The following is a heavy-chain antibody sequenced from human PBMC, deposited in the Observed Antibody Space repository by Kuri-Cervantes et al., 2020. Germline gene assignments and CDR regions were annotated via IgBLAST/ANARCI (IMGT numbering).Heavy chain of an antibody. CDR2: INHSGST. Sequence: SQTLSLTCAVYGGSFSGYYWSWIRQPPGKGLEWIGEINHSGSTNYNSSLKSRVTISVDTSKNQFSLKLSSVTAADTAVYYCARGRSPFDYWGQGTLVTVSS. J-gene: IGHJ4*02. CDR1: GGSFSGYY. V-gene: IGHV4-34*01. CDR3: ARGRSPFDY.